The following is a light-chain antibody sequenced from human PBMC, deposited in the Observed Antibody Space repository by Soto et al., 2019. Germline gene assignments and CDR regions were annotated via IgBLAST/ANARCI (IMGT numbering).Light chain of an antibody. Sequence: DIQMTQSPSTLSASVGDRVTITCRASQSISSWLAWYQQKPGKAPKLLIYDASSLESGVPSRFSGSGSGTEFTLTTSSLQPDDFATYYCQQYNSYSTFGQGTKVDIK. CDR1: QSISSW. CDR2: DAS. V-gene: IGKV1-5*01. CDR3: QQYNSYST. J-gene: IGKJ1*01.